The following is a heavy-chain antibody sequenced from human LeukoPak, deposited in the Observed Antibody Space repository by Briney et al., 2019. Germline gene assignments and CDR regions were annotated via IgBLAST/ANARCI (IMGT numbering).Heavy chain of an antibody. D-gene: IGHD3-10*01. CDR2: IYSGGTT. CDR1: GFTVSSSY. Sequence: GGSLRLSCAASGFTVSSSYMTWVRQAPRKGLEWVSVIYSGGTTYYADSVKGRFTISRDNSRNTLYLQMNSLRAEDTAVYYCARNTFGENWFDPWGQGTLVTVSS. V-gene: IGHV3-53*01. J-gene: IGHJ5*02. CDR3: ARNTFGENWFDP.